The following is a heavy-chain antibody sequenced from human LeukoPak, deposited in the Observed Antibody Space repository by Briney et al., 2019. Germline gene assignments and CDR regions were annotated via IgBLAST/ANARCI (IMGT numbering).Heavy chain of an antibody. D-gene: IGHD5-18*01. CDR2: ISSSGRNI. Sequence: PGGSLRLSCSASGFTSSNSEFNWVRQAPGKGLEWVSYISSSGRNIYYADSVKGRFTISRDNAKNSLYLQMNSLRAEDTAVYYCARDLVQLWSKDFWGQGTLVTVSS. V-gene: IGHV3-48*03. J-gene: IGHJ4*02. CDR1: GFTSSNSE. CDR3: ARDLVQLWSKDF.